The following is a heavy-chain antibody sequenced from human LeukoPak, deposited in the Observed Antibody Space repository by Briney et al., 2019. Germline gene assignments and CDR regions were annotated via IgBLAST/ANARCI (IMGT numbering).Heavy chain of an antibody. CDR2: ISDSGDRT. D-gene: IGHD3-22*01. J-gene: IGHJ4*02. CDR1: GFPFSNYA. CDR3: AKGLGTSGYHDY. V-gene: IGHV3-23*01. Sequence: GGSLRLSCAASGFPFSNYAMTWVRQAPGKGVEGVSGISDSGDRTYYADSVKGRFTISRDNSKNMLYLQMNSLRVEDTALYYCAKGLGTSGYHDYWGQGTLVTVSS.